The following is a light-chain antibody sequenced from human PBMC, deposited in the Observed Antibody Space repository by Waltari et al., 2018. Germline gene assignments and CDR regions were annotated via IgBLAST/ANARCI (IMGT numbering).Light chain of an antibody. CDR3: ASYTPSSALV. CDR2: EVS. CDR1: NSDVGAYYR. Sequence: QSALTQPPSVSGSPGQSVTISCTGSNSDVGAYYRVSWYQQSPGTAPKVVIYEVSNRPAGFPDRFSGSKSGNTASLTISGLQAEDEADYYCASYTPSSALVFGGGTKVTVL. V-gene: IGLV2-18*02. J-gene: IGLJ2*01.